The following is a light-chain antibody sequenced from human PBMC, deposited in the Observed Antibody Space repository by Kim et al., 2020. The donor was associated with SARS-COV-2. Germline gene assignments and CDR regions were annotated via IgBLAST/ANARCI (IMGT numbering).Light chain of an antibody. J-gene: IGKJ1*01. CDR2: GAC. CDR3: QLYNNWPLT. V-gene: IGKV3-15*01. Sequence: VSPVEKDPLSCGARQCVGINGARNHQSPGQAPRVLFYGACTRATGIQARFSGSGSGTELTLTISSVQSEDFAVYYCQLYNNWPLTFGQGTKV. CDR1: QCVGIN.